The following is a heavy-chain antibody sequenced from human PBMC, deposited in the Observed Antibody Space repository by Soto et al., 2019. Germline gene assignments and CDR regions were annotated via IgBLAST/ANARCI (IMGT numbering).Heavy chain of an antibody. V-gene: IGHV3-23*01. CDR2: INADGGST. CDR3: AKISSGGDRFDM. D-gene: IGHD3-16*01. Sequence: EVQLLESGGGLVQPGWSLRLSCAASKFRFNIYAMSWVRQPPGKGLEWVSGINADGGSTYYRDSVKGRFIISRDNSKNTLYLQMNSLRGEDTALYYCAKISSGGDRFDMWGQGTMVTVSS. J-gene: IGHJ3*02. CDR1: KFRFNIYA.